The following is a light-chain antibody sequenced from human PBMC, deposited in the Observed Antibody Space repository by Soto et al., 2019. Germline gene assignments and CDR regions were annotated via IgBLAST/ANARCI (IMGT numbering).Light chain of an antibody. Sequence: QSALTQPRSVSGSPGQSVIISCTGTNSDVGAYYYVSWYQQHPGKAPKLIIYDVTKRPSGVPDRFSASKSGNTASLTISGLQPEEEDDYYCCSYEGSNTWVFGGGTKLTVL. CDR3: CSYEGSNTWV. V-gene: IGLV2-11*01. CDR1: NSDVGAYYY. J-gene: IGLJ3*02. CDR2: DVT.